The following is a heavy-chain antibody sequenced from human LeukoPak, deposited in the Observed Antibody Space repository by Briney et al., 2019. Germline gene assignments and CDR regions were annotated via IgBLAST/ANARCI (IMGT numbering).Heavy chain of an antibody. D-gene: IGHD2-21*01. CDR2: INTSGGST. CDR3: MKLPTMIIVIDTDFEY. J-gene: IGHJ4*02. Sequence: GGSLRLSCAASGFTVSSNYMSWVRQAPGKGLEWVSSINTSGGSTYYADSLQGRLTISRDNSKNTLHLQMNNVRAEDTALYYCMKLPTMIIVIDTDFEYWGQGAQVTVSS. CDR1: GFTVSSNY. V-gene: IGHV3-53*01.